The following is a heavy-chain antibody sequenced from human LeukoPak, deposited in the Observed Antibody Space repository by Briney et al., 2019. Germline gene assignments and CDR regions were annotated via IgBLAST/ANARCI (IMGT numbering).Heavy chain of an antibody. V-gene: IGHV3-23*01. CDR1: GLTFSSYA. CDR2: ISDSGGST. Sequence: GGSLRLSCAASGLTFSSYAMSWVRQGPGKGLEWVSGISDSGGSTNYADSAKGRFTISRDNSKNTLYLQMNSLRAEDTAVYYCAKDLRGSNWYPFDYWGQETLVTVSS. J-gene: IGHJ4*02. CDR3: AKDLRGSNWYPFDY. D-gene: IGHD6-13*01.